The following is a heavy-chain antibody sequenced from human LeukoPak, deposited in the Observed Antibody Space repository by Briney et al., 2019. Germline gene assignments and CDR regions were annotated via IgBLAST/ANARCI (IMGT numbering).Heavy chain of an antibody. CDR3: AKEEVPNDY. J-gene: IGHJ4*02. D-gene: IGHD2-2*01. CDR1: GFTLNSNA. V-gene: IGHV3-23*01. CDR2: ISRMGVTT. Sequence: GGSLRLSCAVSGFTLNSNAMRWVRQAPGKGLEWVSGISRMGVTTYYADSVKGRFTISRDTSKNTLYLQMNTLRPEDTAVYYCAKEEVPNDYWGQGTLVTVSS.